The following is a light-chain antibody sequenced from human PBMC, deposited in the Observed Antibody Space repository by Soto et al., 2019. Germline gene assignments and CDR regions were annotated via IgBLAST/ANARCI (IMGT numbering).Light chain of an antibody. CDR1: QGISSW. CDR3: QQYNNWPPIT. Sequence: DIQMTHSPSSVSASVGDRVTITCRASQGISSWLSWYQQKPGKAPKLLIYAASSLQSGVPSRFSGSGFGTDFTLTISSLQSEDFAVYYCQQYNNWPPITFAQGTRLEIK. J-gene: IGKJ5*01. V-gene: IGKV1D-12*01. CDR2: AAS.